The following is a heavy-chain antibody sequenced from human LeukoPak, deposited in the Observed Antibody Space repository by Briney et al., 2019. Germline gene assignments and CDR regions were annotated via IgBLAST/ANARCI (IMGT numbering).Heavy chain of an antibody. CDR3: ARTILEYYYDSNGRYYFDY. J-gene: IGHJ4*02. CDR2: IYYSGST. Sequence: PSETLSLTCTVSGGSLSSFYWSWIRQPPGKGPEWIGYIYYSGSTNYNPSLESRVTISVDTSKNQFSLKLSSVTAADTAVYYCARTILEYYYDSNGRYYFDYWGQGTLVTVSS. V-gene: IGHV4-59*01. CDR1: GGSLSSFY. D-gene: IGHD3-22*01.